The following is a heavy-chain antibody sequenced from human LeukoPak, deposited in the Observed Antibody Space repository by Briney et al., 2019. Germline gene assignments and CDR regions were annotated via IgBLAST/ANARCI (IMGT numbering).Heavy chain of an antibody. J-gene: IGHJ4*02. Sequence: SETLSLTCTVSGGSISSGGYYWSWIPQPPGMGLEWIGYIYHSGSTYYNPSLKSRVTISVDRYKNQFSLKLSSVTAADTAVYYCARVGGYCSSTSCGDYWGQGTLVRVSS. CDR3: ARVGGYCSSTSCGDY. D-gene: IGHD2-2*01. CDR2: IYHSGST. V-gene: IGHV4-30-2*01. CDR1: GGSISSGGYY.